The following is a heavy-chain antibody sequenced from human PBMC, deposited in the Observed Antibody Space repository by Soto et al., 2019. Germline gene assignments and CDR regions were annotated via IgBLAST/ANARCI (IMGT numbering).Heavy chain of an antibody. CDR2: IIPIFGTA. Sequence: ASVKVSCKASGGTFSSYASSWVRQAPGQGLEWMGGIIPIFGTANYAQKFQGRVTITADESTSTAYMELSSLGSEDTAVYYCAREFGGYCSGGSCHHWYFDLWGRGTLVTVSS. CDR1: GGTFSSYA. D-gene: IGHD2-15*01. V-gene: IGHV1-69*13. CDR3: AREFGGYCSGGSCHHWYFDL. J-gene: IGHJ2*01.